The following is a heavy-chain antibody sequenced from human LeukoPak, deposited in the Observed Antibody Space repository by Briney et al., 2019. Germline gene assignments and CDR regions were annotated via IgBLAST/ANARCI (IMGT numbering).Heavy chain of an antibody. V-gene: IGHV4-61*02. CDR2: ISHSGST. CDR1: GGSINSGNFY. CDR3: ARVSPYYYYYVDV. Sequence: SETLSLTCTVSGGSINSGNFYWSWIRQPAGKGLEWIGRISHSGSTNYNASLKSRVTISADTSKNQFFLNVTSVTAADTAIYFCARVSPYYYYYVDVWGKGTTVTISS. J-gene: IGHJ6*03.